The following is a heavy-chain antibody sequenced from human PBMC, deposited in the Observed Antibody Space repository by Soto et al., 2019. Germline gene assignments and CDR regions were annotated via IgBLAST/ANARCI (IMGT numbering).Heavy chain of an antibody. CDR3: ARSGTYEPLYY. D-gene: IGHD1-26*01. CDR2: ISGSGRTI. J-gene: IGHJ4*02. CDR1: GFTLSSYE. V-gene: IGHV3-48*03. Sequence: EVPLVESGGGLVQPGGSLRLSCAASGFTLSSYEMNWVRQAPGKGLEWVSYISGSGRTIYYADSVKGRFTISRDNAKNSLYLQMNSLRAEDTAVYYCARSGTYEPLYYWGQGTLVTVSS.